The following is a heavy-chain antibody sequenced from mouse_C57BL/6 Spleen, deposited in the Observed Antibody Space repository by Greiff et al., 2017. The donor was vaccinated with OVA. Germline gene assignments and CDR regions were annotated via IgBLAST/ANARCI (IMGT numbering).Heavy chain of an antibody. Sequence: QVQLKESGPELVKPGASVKISCKASGYAFSSSWMNWVKQRPGKGLEWIGRIYPGDGDTNYNGKFKGKATLTADKSSSTAYMQLSSLTSEDSAVYFCARSRIGGTGAMDYWGQGTSVTVSS. J-gene: IGHJ4*01. CDR2: IYPGDGDT. CDR3: ARSRIGGTGAMDY. V-gene: IGHV1-82*01. CDR1: GYAFSSSW. D-gene: IGHD3-1*01.